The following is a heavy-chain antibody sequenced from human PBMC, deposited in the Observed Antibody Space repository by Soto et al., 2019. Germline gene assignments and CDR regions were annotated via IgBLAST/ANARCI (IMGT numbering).Heavy chain of an antibody. J-gene: IGHJ6*02. Sequence: QVQLVQSGAEVKPPGASVKVSCKASGYTFTGHYMHWVRQVSGRRLEFLGWLKPDNGGTYYAPKFQGRVTFTRHTSDTTPYMEMSGLHSDDTSVYFCARDLCPLGSGSPCQTFGMDLWGQGTTVAVSS. CDR2: LKPDNGGT. CDR1: GYTFTGHY. V-gene: IGHV1-2*02. D-gene: IGHD3-10*01. CDR3: ARDLCPLGSGSPCQTFGMDL.